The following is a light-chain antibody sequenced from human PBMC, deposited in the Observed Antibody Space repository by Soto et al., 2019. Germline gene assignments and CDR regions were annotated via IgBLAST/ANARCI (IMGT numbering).Light chain of an antibody. V-gene: IGLV2-8*01. CDR3: SSHAGSINLL. CDR1: SSDVGGYNY. CDR2: EVT. J-gene: IGLJ2*01. Sequence: QSVLTQPPSASGSPGQSVTISCTGTSSDVGGYNYVSWYQQYPGKAPKLIIYEVTKRPSGAPDRFSGSKSGNTASLTVSGLQAEDEADYYCSSHAGSINLLFGGGTKVTVL.